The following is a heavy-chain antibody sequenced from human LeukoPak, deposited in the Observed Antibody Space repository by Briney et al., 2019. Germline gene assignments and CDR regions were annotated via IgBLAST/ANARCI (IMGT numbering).Heavy chain of an antibody. CDR2: ISSSGST. CDR1: GGFISNSNYY. J-gene: IGHJ5*02. Sequence: SQTLPLTCTVSGGFISNSNYYWTWIRQPAGKGLEWLGRISSSGSTNYDPSLKSRVTISVDTSNNQFSLKLSSVTAADTALYYCARADYSSSSVDPWGQGALVTVSS. V-gene: IGHV4-61*02. CDR3: ARADYSSSSVDP. D-gene: IGHD6-6*01.